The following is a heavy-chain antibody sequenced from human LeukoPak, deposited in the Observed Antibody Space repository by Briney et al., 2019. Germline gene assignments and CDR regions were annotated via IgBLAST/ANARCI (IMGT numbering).Heavy chain of an antibody. D-gene: IGHD3-22*01. CDR1: GFTFSSYA. V-gene: IGHV3-23*01. CDR2: ISGSGGST. Sequence: GGSLRLSCAASGFTFSSYAMSWVRQAPGKGLEWVSAISGSGGSTYYADSVEGRFTISRDNSKNTLYLQMNRLRAEDTAVYYCAKDQDYYDSSGYDYWGQGTLVTVSS. J-gene: IGHJ4*02. CDR3: AKDQDYYDSSGYDY.